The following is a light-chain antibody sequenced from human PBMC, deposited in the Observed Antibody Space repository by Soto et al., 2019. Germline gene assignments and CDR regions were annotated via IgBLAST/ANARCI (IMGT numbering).Light chain of an antibody. J-gene: IGLJ2*01. Sequence: QSVLTQPPSASGTPGQRVTISCSGSSSNIGSNYVYWYQQLPGTATKLLIYRNNQRPSGVPDRFSGSKSGTSTSLAISGLRSEDGADYYCAAWDDSLSGVVFGGGTTLTV. V-gene: IGLV1-47*01. CDR2: RNN. CDR1: SSNIGSNY. CDR3: AAWDDSLSGVV.